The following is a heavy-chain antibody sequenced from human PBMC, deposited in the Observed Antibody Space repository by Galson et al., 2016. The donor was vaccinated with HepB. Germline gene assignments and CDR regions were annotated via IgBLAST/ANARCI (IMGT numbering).Heavy chain of an antibody. CDR3: ARSTSRPNWFDP. J-gene: IGHJ5*02. CDR2: TGNT. V-gene: IGHV1-2*02. Sequence: TGNTGLAQKFQGRVTMTRDTSISTAYMEMRRLRSDDTALYYCARSTSRPNWFDPWGQGTLVTVSS. D-gene: IGHD2/OR15-2a*01.